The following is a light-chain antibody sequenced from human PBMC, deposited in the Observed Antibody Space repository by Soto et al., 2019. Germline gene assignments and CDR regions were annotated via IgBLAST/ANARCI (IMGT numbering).Light chain of an antibody. CDR3: VLYMGSGISV. Sequence: QTVVTQEPSFSVSPGGTVTLTCGLSSGSVSTRYYPSWYQQTPGQAPRTLIYSTNTRSSGVPDRFSGSILGNKAALTITGAQADDESDYYWVLYMGSGISVFGGGTKLTVL. V-gene: IGLV8-61*01. CDR1: SGSVSTRYY. CDR2: STN. J-gene: IGLJ2*01.